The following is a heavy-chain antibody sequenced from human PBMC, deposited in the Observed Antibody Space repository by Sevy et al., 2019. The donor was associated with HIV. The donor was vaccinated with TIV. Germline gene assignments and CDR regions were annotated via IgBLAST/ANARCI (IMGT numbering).Heavy chain of an antibody. CDR1: GFTFSSYA. V-gene: IGHV3-30-3*01. Sequence: GGSLRLSCAASGFTFSSYAMHWVRQAPGKGLEWVAVISYDGSNKYYADSVKGRFISSRDNSKNTLYLQMNSLRAEDTAVYYCARDQEWVVSLNYFDYWGQGTLVTVSS. CDR2: ISYDGSNK. J-gene: IGHJ4*02. CDR3: ARDQEWVVSLNYFDY. D-gene: IGHD1-26*01.